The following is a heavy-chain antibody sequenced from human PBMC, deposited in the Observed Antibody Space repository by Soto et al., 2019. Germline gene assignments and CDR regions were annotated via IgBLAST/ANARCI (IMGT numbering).Heavy chain of an antibody. Sequence: EVQLLESGGGLVQPGGSLRLSCAASGFTFSSYAMSWVRQAPGKGLEWVSAISGSGGSTYYADSVKGRFTISRDNSKNTLYLQMNSLRAEDTAVYYCAKEGEGLVSYYYDSSGYYLPTRLYYFDYWGQGTLVTVSS. CDR3: AKEGEGLVSYYYDSSGYYLPTRLYYFDY. CDR2: ISGSGGST. D-gene: IGHD3-22*01. V-gene: IGHV3-23*01. CDR1: GFTFSSYA. J-gene: IGHJ4*02.